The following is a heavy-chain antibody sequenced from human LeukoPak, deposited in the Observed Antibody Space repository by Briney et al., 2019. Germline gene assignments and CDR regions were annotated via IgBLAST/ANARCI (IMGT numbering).Heavy chain of an antibody. Sequence: SETLSLTCTVSGGSISSGSYYWSWIRQPAGKGLEWIGRIYTSGSTNYNPSLKSRVTISVDTSKNQFSLKLSSVTAADTAVYYCARGKYGDYGRGALGPWDYWGQGTLVTVSS. CDR1: GGSISSGSYY. CDR3: ARGKYGDYGRGALGPWDY. V-gene: IGHV4-61*02. J-gene: IGHJ4*02. CDR2: IYTSGST. D-gene: IGHD4-17*01.